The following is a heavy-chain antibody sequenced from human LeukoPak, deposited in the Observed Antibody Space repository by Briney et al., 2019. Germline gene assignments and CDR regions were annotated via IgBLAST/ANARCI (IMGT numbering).Heavy chain of an antibody. V-gene: IGHV4-59*11. CDR2: IYYSGST. CDR3: AREVDYYDSSGYFYPHAYFDY. D-gene: IGHD3-22*01. J-gene: IGHJ4*02. Sequence: SETLSLTCTVSGGSISSHYWSWIRQPPGKGLEWIGYIYYSGSTNYNPSLKSRVTISVDMSKNQFALKLSSVTAADMAVYYCAREVDYYDSSGYFYPHAYFDYWSQGTLVTVSS. CDR1: GGSISSHY.